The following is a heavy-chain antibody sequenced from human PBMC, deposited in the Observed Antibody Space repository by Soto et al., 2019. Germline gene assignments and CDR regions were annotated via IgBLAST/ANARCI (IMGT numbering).Heavy chain of an antibody. CDR1: GGSISSSNYF. D-gene: IGHD6-13*01. J-gene: IGHJ4*02. Sequence: QLQLQESGPGLVKPSETLSLTCTVSGGSISSSNYFWGWIRQPPGKGLEWTGSIYYSGSTYYNPALKTRVTISVDTSKNQFSLKLSSVTAADTAVYYCARQRRDSSSWYHFDNWGQGILVTVSS. V-gene: IGHV4-39*01. CDR2: IYYSGST. CDR3: ARQRRDSSSWYHFDN.